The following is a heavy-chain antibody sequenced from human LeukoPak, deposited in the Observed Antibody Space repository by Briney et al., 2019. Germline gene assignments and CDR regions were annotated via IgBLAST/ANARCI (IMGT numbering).Heavy chain of an antibody. Sequence: GGSLRLSCAASGFTFSSYSMNWVRQAPGKGLEWVSSISSSSSYIYYADSVKGRFTISRDNAKNSLYLQMNSLRAEDTAVYYCAKAPSYSYGSGSYRFDYWGQGPWSPSPQ. CDR1: GFTFSSYS. J-gene: IGHJ4*02. CDR2: ISSSSSYI. D-gene: IGHD3-10*01. V-gene: IGHV3-21*01. CDR3: AKAPSYSYGSGSYRFDY.